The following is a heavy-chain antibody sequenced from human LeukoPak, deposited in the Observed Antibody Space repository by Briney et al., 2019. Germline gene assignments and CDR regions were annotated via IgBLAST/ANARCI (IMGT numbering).Heavy chain of an antibody. CDR1: GYTFTSYD. J-gene: IGHJ4*02. Sequence: ASVKVSCKASGYTFTSYDINWVRQATGQGLEWMGWMNPNSGNTGYAQKFQGRVTITTDESTSTAYMELSSLRSEDTAVYYCARESRTHFDYWGQGTLVTVSS. CDR2: MNPNSGNT. CDR3: ARESRTHFDY. D-gene: IGHD1-14*01. V-gene: IGHV1-8*01.